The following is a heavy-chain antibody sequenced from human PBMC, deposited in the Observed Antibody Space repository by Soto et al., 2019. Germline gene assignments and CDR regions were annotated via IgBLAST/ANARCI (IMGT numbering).Heavy chain of an antibody. CDR2: IKQDGSEK. Sequence: EVQLVESGGGLVQPGGSLRLSCAASRFTFSSYWMSWVRQAPGKGLEWVANIKQDGSEKYYVDSVKGRFTISRDNAKNSLYLQMNRLRAEDTAVYYCARGQLYSGYDWCYYMDVWGKGTTVTVSS. V-gene: IGHV3-7*01. J-gene: IGHJ6*03. CDR1: RFTFSSYW. D-gene: IGHD5-12*01. CDR3: ARGQLYSGYDWCYYMDV.